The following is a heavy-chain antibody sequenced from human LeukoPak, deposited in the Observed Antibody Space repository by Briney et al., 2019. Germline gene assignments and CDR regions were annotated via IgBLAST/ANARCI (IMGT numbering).Heavy chain of an antibody. CDR1: GFTFNDYW. D-gene: IGHD5/OR15-5a*01. J-gene: IGHJ4*02. Sequence: SGGSPRLSCVGSGFTFNDYWIHWVRQAPGKGLVWVSAIKTDGSAMQYADSVKGRFAISRDNAKNTVYLQMNSLRDEDTAVYYCVRDRTVSTILDYWGQGTLVTVSS. CDR3: VRDRTVSTILDY. V-gene: IGHV3-74*03. CDR2: IKTDGSAM.